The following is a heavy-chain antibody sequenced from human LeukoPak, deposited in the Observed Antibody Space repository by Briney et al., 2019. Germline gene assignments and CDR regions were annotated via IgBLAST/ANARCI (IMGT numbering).Heavy chain of an antibody. V-gene: IGHV1-46*01. CDR2: INPSGGST. J-gene: IGHJ3*02. D-gene: IGHD5-12*01. CDR1: GYTFTSYY. CDR3: AREGLASAFDI. Sequence: KPGASVKVSCKASGYTFTSYYMHWVRQAPGQGLEWMGIINPSGGSTSYAQKFQGRVAMTRDTSTSTVYMELSSLRSEDKAVYYCAREGLASAFDIWGQGTMVTVSS.